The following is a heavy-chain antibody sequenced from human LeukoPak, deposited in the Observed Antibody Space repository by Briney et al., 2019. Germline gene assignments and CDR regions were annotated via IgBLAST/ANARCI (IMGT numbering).Heavy chain of an antibody. CDR1: GFTFSSYG. J-gene: IGHJ4*02. V-gene: IGHV3-30*02. D-gene: IGHD2-21*02. CDR3: AEWGQGVTYAFDY. Sequence: PGGSLRLSCAASGFTFSSYGMHWVRQAPGKGLEWVAFIRYDGSNKYYADSVKGRFTISRDNSKNTLYLQMNSLRAEDTAVYYCAEWGQGVTYAFDYWGQGTLVTVSS. CDR2: IRYDGSNK.